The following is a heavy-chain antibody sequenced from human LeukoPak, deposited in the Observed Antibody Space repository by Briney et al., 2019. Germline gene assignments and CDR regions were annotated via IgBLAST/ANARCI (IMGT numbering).Heavy chain of an antibody. Sequence: ASVKVSCKASGYTFTSYYMHWVRQAPGQGLEWMGIINPSGGRTSYAQKFQGRVTMTRDMSTSTVYMELSSLRSEDTAVYYCARGPGEGGSSGYYYGKPEDPAECYFDYWGQGTLVTVSS. J-gene: IGHJ4*02. D-gene: IGHD3-22*01. CDR3: ARGPGEGGSSGYYYGKPEDPAECYFDY. CDR1: GYTFTSYY. V-gene: IGHV1-46*01. CDR2: INPSGGRT.